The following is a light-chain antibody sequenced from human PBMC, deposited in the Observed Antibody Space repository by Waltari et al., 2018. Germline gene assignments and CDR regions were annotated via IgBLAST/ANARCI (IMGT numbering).Light chain of an antibody. J-gene: IGKJ2*03. Sequence: IQMTQSPSSLSASVGDRVGISCRASQGIDTDLTWFQQKPGKAPKSLIYGASILQSGVPSKFSGSGSGTDFTLTISSLQPGDSATYYCQQYNSWPPSFGQGTHLEIK. CDR3: QQYNSWPPS. CDR1: QGIDTD. CDR2: GAS. V-gene: IGKV1-16*02.